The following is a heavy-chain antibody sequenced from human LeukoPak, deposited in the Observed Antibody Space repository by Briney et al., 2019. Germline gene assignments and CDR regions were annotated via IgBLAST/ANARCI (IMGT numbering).Heavy chain of an antibody. CDR2: ISSSGSTI. CDR1: GFTFSSYG. D-gene: IGHD3-10*01. J-gene: IGHJ4*02. CDR3: ARELWFGELLGHFDY. V-gene: IGHV3-48*04. Sequence: GGSLRLSCAASGFTFSSYGMNWVRQAPGKGLEWVSYISSSGSTIYYADSVKGRFTISRDNAKNSLYLQMSSLRAEDTAVYYCARELWFGELLGHFDYWGQGTLVTVSS.